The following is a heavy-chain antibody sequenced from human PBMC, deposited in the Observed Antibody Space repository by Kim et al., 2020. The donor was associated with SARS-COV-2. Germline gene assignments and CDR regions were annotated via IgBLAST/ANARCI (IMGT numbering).Heavy chain of an antibody. CDR3: ARGGSGPGYDFWSGYFGGTYYYGMDV. CDR1: GFTFSSYG. CDR2: IWYDGSNK. V-gene: IGHV3-33*01. D-gene: IGHD3-3*01. J-gene: IGHJ6*02. Sequence: GGSLRLSCAASGFTFSSYGMHWVRQAPGKGLEWVAVIWYDGSNKYYADSVKGRFTISRDNSKNTLYLQMNSLRAEDTAVYYCARGGSGPGYDFWSGYFGGTYYYGMDVWGQGTTVTVSS.